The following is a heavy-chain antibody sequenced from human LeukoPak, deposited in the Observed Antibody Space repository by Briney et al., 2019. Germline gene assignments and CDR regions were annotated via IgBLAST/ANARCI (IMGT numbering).Heavy chain of an antibody. J-gene: IGHJ6*03. Sequence: GGSLRLSCEASGFSYSSYWMSWVRQALGKGPEWVANIKQDGSEKYYQDSLKGRFTVSRDNAKNSLYLQINSLRVGDTAVYFCARVGAATFYWYYMDVWGKGTTVTVSS. CDR2: IKQDGSEK. CDR3: ARVGAATFYWYYMDV. CDR1: GFSYSSYW. D-gene: IGHD2/OR15-2a*01. V-gene: IGHV3-7*01.